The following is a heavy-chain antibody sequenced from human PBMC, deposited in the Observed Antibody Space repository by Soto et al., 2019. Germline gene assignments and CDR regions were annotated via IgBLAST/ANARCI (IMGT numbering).Heavy chain of an antibody. Sequence: QVQLQESGPGLVKPSGTLSLTCAVSGGSISSSNWWSWVRQPPGKGLEWIGEIDHSGSTNYNPSLKSRVTISVDKSKNQFSLKLSSVTAADTAVYYCARIKRLEWELRIPWFDPWGQGTLVTVSS. J-gene: IGHJ5*02. CDR2: IDHSGST. V-gene: IGHV4-4*02. D-gene: IGHD1-26*01. CDR3: ARIKRLEWELRIPWFDP. CDR1: GGSISSSNW.